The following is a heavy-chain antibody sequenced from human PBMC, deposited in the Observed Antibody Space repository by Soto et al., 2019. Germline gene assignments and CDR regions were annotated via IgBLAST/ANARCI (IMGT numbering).Heavy chain of an antibody. Sequence: ASVKVSCKASGYTFTSYDMHWVRQAPGQRLEWMGWINAGNGNTKYSQKFQGRVTITRDTSASTAYMELSSLRSEDTAVYYCTRHDSNYDFWSGSPPRYGMDVWGQGTTVTVSS. CDR3: TRHDSNYDFWSGSPPRYGMDV. CDR1: GYTFTSYD. J-gene: IGHJ6*02. V-gene: IGHV1-3*01. D-gene: IGHD3-3*01. CDR2: INAGNGNT.